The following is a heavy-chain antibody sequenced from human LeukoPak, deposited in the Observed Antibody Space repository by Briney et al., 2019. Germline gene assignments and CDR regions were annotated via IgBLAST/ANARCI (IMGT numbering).Heavy chain of an antibody. CDR3: ARENWVFDY. Sequence: PSETLSLTCVVSGYSISSGYHWGWIRQPPGEGLEWIGSVYRSGSTYYNPSLKSRVTISVDTSKNQISLKVRSVTAADTVVYYCARENWVFDYWGQGILVTVSS. J-gene: IGHJ4*02. CDR1: GYSISSGYH. V-gene: IGHV4-38-2*02. D-gene: IGHD7-27*01. CDR2: VYRSGST.